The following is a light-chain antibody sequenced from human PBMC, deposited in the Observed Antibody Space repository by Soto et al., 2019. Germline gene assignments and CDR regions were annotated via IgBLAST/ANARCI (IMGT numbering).Light chain of an antibody. CDR3: SSYTRSNAI. Sequence: QSALTQPASVSGSPGQSIAISCTGTSSDVGYRKFVSWYQHRPGKVPKLMSVDVSHRHSGVSNRFAGSKSGNTASLTISGLQADDEADYYCSSYTRSNAIFGGGTKLTVL. CDR2: DVS. CDR1: SSDVGYRKF. V-gene: IGLV2-14*03. J-gene: IGLJ2*01.